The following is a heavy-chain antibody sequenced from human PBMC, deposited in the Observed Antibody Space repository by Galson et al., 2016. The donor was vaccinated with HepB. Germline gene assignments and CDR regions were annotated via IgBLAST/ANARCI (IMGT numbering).Heavy chain of an antibody. CDR2: IYSGGDT. CDR3: AGGPMRRG. J-gene: IGHJ4*02. V-gene: IGHV3-53*01. CDR1: GFTVSNNY. Sequence: SLRLSCAASGFTVSNNYMSWVRQAPGKGLQWVSLIYSGGDTDYADSVKGRFTTSRDSSKNTVYLQMNSLRDEDTAVYYCAGGPMRRGWGQGTLVTVSS. D-gene: IGHD3-16*01.